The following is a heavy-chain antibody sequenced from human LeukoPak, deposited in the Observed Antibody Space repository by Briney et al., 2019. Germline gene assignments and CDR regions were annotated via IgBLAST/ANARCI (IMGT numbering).Heavy chain of an antibody. V-gene: IGHV4-61*02. J-gene: IGHJ4*02. CDR2: IYTSGST. CDR3: ARTFYGDFDY. CDR1: GGSISSGSYY. D-gene: IGHD4-17*01. Sequence: SETLSLTCTVSGGSISSGSYYWSWIRQPAGKGLEWIGRIYTSGSTNYNPSLKSRVSISVDTSKNQFSLKLSSVTAADTAVYYCARTFYGDFDYWGQGTLVTVSS.